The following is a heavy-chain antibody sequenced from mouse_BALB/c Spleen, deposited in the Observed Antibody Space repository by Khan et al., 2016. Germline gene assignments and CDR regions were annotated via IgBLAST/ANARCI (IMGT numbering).Heavy chain of an antibody. Sequence: VQLQESGPELKKPGETVRISCKASGYTFTTAGMQWVQKMPGKGLKWIGWINTHSGVPKYAEDFKGRFAFSLETSASTAYLQIRNLKNEDTATYFWARTVGNDGYFDYWGQGTTLTVSS. CDR3: ARTVGNDGYFDY. J-gene: IGHJ2*01. V-gene: IGHV9-4*02. CDR2: INTHSGVP. CDR1: GYTFTTAG. D-gene: IGHD2-2*01.